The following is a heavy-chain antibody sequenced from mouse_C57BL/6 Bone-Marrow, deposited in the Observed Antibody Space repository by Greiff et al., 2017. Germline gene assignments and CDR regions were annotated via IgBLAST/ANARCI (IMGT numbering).Heavy chain of an antibody. J-gene: IGHJ3*01. V-gene: IGHV1-54*01. CDR2: INPGSGGT. D-gene: IGHD2-1*01. CDR3: ARDGTPRGFAY. CDR1: GYAFTNYL. Sequence: VQLQQSGAELVRPGTSVKVSCKASGYAFTNYLIEWVKQRPGQGLEWIGVINPGSGGTNYNEKFKGKATLTADKSSSTAYMQLSSLTSEDSSVYFCARDGTPRGFAYWGQGTLVTVSA.